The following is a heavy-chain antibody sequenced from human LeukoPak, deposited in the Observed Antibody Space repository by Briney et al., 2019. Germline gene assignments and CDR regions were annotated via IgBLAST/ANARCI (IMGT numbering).Heavy chain of an antibody. J-gene: IGHJ3*02. CDR1: GDSVSSNSAA. D-gene: IGHD6-19*01. V-gene: IGHV6-1*01. CDR2: TYYRSKWYN. CDR3: EKEGMNGGWYWGLFDI. Sequence: SQTLSLTCAISGDSVSSNSAAWNWIRQSPSRGLEWLGRTYYRSKWYNDYAVSVKSRITINPDTSKNQFSLQLNSVTPEDTAVYYCEKEGMNGGWYWGLFDIGGKGTMVTVSS.